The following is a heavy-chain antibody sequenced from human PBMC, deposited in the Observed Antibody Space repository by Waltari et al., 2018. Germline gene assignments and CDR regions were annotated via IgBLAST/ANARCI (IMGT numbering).Heavy chain of an antibody. J-gene: IGHJ3*02. V-gene: IGHV1-2*02. D-gene: IGHD3-10*01. CDR1: GYTSTAFF. CDR3: ARRGEDWEVNGVNGAFDI. CDR2: INPNSGAA. Sequence: QLHLVQSGAEVKRPGASAKVSCKASGYTSTAFFIHGVRQAPGQGIELMGWINPNSGAAIYTQKFEGRVALTRDASTSTAYMDLTSLTSDDTAVYYCARRGEDWEVNGVNGAFDIWGQGTMVTVSS.